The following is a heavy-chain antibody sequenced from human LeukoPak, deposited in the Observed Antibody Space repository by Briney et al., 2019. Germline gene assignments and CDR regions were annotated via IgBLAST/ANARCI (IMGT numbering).Heavy chain of an antibody. CDR3: ARIAYCGGDCYSCCAFDI. Sequence: SETLSLTCTVSGGSISSSSYYWGWIRQPPGKGLEWIGSIYYSGSTYYNPSLKSRVTISVDTSKNQFSLKLSSVTAADTAVYYCARIAYCGGDCYSCCAFDIWGQGTMVTVSS. D-gene: IGHD2-21*02. J-gene: IGHJ3*02. CDR2: IYYSGST. V-gene: IGHV4-39*07. CDR1: GGSISSSSYY.